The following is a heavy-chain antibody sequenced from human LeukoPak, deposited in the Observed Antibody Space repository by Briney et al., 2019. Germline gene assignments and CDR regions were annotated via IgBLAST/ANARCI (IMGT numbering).Heavy chain of an antibody. V-gene: IGHV4-4*07. CDR2: IYTSGRT. CDR1: GGSLSSYY. Sequence: SETLSLTRTVSGGSLSSYYWSWIRQPAGKGLEWIGRIYTSGRTNYNPSLKSRVTMSVDTSKNQFSLKLSSVTAADTAVYYCARDKNYGDHYCYYGMDVWGQGTTVTVSS. D-gene: IGHD4-17*01. J-gene: IGHJ6*02. CDR3: ARDKNYGDHYCYYGMDV.